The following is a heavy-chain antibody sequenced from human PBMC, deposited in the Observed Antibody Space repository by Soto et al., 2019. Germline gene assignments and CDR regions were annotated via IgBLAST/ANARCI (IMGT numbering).Heavy chain of an antibody. Sequence: QVQLQESGPGLVKPSQTLSLTCTVAGGSISSGGYYWSWIRQRPGKCLEWMGYIYYRGSTYYNPSLKSRITISVDTSKSQFSLELNSVTAADTAVYYCARVRRSSIRSSYHFYMDVWGKGTTVTVSS. CDR3: ARVRRSSIRSSYHFYMDV. CDR2: IYYRGST. J-gene: IGHJ6*03. CDR1: GGSISSGGYY. V-gene: IGHV4-31*03. D-gene: IGHD2-2*01.